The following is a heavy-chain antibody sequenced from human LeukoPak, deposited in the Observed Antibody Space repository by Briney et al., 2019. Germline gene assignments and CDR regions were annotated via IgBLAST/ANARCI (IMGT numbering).Heavy chain of an antibody. J-gene: IGHJ4*02. D-gene: IGHD6-25*01. Sequence: PGGSLRLSCAASGFTFDDYTMHWVRQAPGKGLEWVSGISGSGSTTYYADSVKGRFTISRDNSKNTLYLQMNSLRAEDTAVYYCAKANSGSASRGYFDYWGQGTLVTVSS. CDR1: GFTFDDYT. CDR3: AKANSGSASRGYFDY. CDR2: ISGSGSTT. V-gene: IGHV3-23*01.